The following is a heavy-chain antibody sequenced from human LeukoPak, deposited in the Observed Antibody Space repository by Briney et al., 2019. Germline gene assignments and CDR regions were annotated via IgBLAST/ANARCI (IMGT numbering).Heavy chain of an antibody. D-gene: IGHD2-8*02. V-gene: IGHV3-23*01. Sequence: PGGSLRLSCAASGFTFSSYAMSWVRRAPGKGLEWVSAIRGSGGGTYYADSVKGRFTISRDNSKNTLYLQMNSLRAEDTAVYYCAPGGRTGGVLLSGYWGQGTLVTVSS. CDR3: APGGRTGGVLLSGY. CDR2: IRGSGGGT. CDR1: GFTFSSYA. J-gene: IGHJ4*02.